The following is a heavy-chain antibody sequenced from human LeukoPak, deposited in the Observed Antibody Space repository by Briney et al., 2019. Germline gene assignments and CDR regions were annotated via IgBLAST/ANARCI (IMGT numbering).Heavy chain of an antibody. V-gene: IGHV1-18*01. J-gene: IGHJ6*02. Sequence: GASVKVSCKTAGYTFSSYGISWVRQAPGQGLEWMGWISAYNGNTNYAQKLQGRVTMTTDTSTSTAYMELRSLRSDDTAVYYCARSPTCSDYYQGLGMDVWGQGTTVTVSS. CDR1: GYTFSSYG. D-gene: IGHD3-3*01. CDR2: ISAYNGNT. CDR3: ARSPTCSDYYQGLGMDV.